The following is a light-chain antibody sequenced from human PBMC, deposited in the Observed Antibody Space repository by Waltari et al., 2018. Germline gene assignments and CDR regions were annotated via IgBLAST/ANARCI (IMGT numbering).Light chain of an antibody. J-gene: IGKJ4*01. CDR3: QQSFTIPLT. CDR2: AAS. CDR1: QTIANR. Sequence: DIQMTQSPSSLSASVGDRVTISCRASQTIANRLSWFRQKPGEAPQLLSYAASTLYSGVPSRFSGSGSGTDLTLTITSLQPEDFAIYSCQQSFTIPLTFGGGTKVEIK. V-gene: IGKV1-39*01.